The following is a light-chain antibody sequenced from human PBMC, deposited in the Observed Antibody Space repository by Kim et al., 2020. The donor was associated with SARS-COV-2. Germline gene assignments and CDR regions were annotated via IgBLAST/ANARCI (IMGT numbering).Light chain of an antibody. Sequence: PGQTAQVSGGEKSIESKSVPWYRKKSDQAPVLVVCYDSDRPSGIPERFSGSNSGNTATLTISRVEAGDEADYYCQVWDSSSDHRVVFGGGTQLTVL. CDR3: QVWDSSSDHRVV. CDR2: YDS. V-gene: IGLV3-21*02. J-gene: IGLJ2*01. CDR1: SIESKS.